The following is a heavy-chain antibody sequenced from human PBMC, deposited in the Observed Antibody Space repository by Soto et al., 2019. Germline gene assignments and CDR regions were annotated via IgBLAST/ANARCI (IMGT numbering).Heavy chain of an antibody. J-gene: IGHJ5*02. CDR2: INPLSGGT. CDR3: AKGAGIWTQVPPGSWYDP. CDR1: GYTFVGFY. Sequence: QVQVVQSGAEVTEPGASVNVSCKTSGYTFVGFYVHWLRQAPGQGLEWMGCINPLSGGTNFAQRFQGRVTMTRATAINNVYMGLSRLPSDDTAMYYCAKGAGIWTQVPPGSWYDPWGQGPLVNVSS. V-gene: IGHV1-2*02. D-gene: IGHD3-10*01.